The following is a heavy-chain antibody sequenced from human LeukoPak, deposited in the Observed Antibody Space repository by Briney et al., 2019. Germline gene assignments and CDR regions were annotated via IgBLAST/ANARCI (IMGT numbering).Heavy chain of an antibody. D-gene: IGHD3-3*02. J-gene: IGHJ4*02. CDR3: ARDLHPRLAGFFDY. Sequence: GGSLRLSCAASGFTFSNYWMHWVRQAPGKGLVWVSRINSDGSSTSYADSVEGRFTISRDNSKNTLYLQMKTLKPEDTAVYYCARDLHPRLAGFFDYWGQGTLVTVSS. V-gene: IGHV3-74*01. CDR2: INSDGSST. CDR1: GFTFSNYW.